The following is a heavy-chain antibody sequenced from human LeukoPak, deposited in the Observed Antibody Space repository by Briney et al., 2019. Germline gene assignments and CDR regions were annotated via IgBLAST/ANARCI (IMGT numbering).Heavy chain of an antibody. Sequence: PGGSLRLSCAASGFTFSSYGMHWVRQAPGKGLEWVAFIRYDGSNKYYADSVKGRFTISRDNSKNTLYLQMNSLRAEDTAVYYCAKEGQVYGDYPYYYYYYMDVWGKGTTVTVSS. CDR2: IRYDGSNK. V-gene: IGHV3-30*02. D-gene: IGHD4-17*01. CDR1: GFTFSSYG. J-gene: IGHJ6*03. CDR3: AKEGQVYGDYPYYYYYYMDV.